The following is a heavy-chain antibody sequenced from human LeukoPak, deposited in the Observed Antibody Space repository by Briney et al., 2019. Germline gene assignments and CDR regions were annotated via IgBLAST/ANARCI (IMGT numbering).Heavy chain of an antibody. D-gene: IGHD5-12*01. CDR2: IYYTGST. V-gene: IGHV4-31*03. CDR3: ARQYSGYDPFDY. CDR1: GGSFTSGGYY. Sequence: SETLSLTCTVSGGSFTSGGYYWSWIRQPPGKGLEWMGYIYYTGSTHYNPSLKSRISMSVDRSKNQFSLKLSSVTAADTAVYYCARQYSGYDPFDYWGQGTLVTVSS. J-gene: IGHJ4*02.